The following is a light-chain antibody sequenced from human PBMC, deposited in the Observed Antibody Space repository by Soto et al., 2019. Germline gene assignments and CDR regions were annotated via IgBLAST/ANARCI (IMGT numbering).Light chain of an antibody. Sequence: QPVLTQPPSVSGAPGQRVTISCTGISSNIGAGSDVHWYQQLPGTAPKRLISGNSNRPSGVPDRFSGSKSGTSASLASTGLQSVDEAVYYCQSYDSSLSGAGFGGGTKLPV. J-gene: IGLJ2*01. CDR3: QSYDSSLSGAG. CDR1: SSNIGAGSD. V-gene: IGLV1-40*01. CDR2: GNS.